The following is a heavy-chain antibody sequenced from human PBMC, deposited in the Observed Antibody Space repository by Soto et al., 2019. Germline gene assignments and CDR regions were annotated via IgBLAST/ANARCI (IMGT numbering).Heavy chain of an antibody. V-gene: IGHV1-2*02. D-gene: IGHD3-10*01. CDR3: AHRSVSENWFDP. CDR1: GYTFTGYY. CDR2: INPNSGGT. Sequence: GSSVKVCCKASGYTFTGYYMHWGRQAPGQGLEWMGWINPNSGGTNYAQNFQGRVTMTRDTSISTDYMELSMLSSHDTAVYYCAHRSVSENWFDPWGQGTLVPVSS. J-gene: IGHJ5*02.